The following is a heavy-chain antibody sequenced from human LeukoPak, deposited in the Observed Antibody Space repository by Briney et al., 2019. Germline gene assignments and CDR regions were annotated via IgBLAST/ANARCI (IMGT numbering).Heavy chain of an antibody. CDR3: ARARQSSSGWYFDY. D-gene: IGHD6-19*01. J-gene: IGHJ4*02. Sequence: PGGSLRLPCAASGFTFSSYVMSWVRQAPGKGLEWVSAISGSGGSTYYADSVMGHFTVSRDNSKNTLYLQMNSLRAEDTAVYYCARARQSSSGWYFDYWGQGTLVTVSS. CDR1: GFTFSSYV. V-gene: IGHV3-23*01. CDR2: ISGSGGST.